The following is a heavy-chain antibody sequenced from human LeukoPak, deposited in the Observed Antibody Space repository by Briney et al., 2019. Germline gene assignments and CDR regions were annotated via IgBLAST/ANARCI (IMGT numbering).Heavy chain of an antibody. CDR1: GFTFDDYA. D-gene: IGHD6-13*01. CDR3: ARGPDSSSWYGMDV. Sequence: PGGSLRLSCAASGFTFDDYAMHWVRQAPGKGLVWVSRINSDGSSTNYTDSVRGRFTISGDNAKNTLYLQMNSLRAEDTAVYYCARGPDSSSWYGMDVWGQGTTVTVSS. CDR2: INSDGSST. V-gene: IGHV3-74*01. J-gene: IGHJ6*02.